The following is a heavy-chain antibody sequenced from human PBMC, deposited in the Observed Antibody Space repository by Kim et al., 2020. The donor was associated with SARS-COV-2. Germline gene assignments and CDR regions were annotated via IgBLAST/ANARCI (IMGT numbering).Heavy chain of an antibody. CDR2: ISGSTSSNT. CDR1: GFMFSSYG. Sequence: GGSLRLSCAASGFMFSSYGMSWVRQAPGKGLELVSSISGSTSSNTFFAESVKGRFTISRDNSKNMLYLQMNSLSAEDTAVYFCAKDRRIGYPRDAFDMWG. D-gene: IGHD3-3*01. CDR3: AKDRRIGYPRDAFDM. J-gene: IGHJ3*02. V-gene: IGHV3-23*01.